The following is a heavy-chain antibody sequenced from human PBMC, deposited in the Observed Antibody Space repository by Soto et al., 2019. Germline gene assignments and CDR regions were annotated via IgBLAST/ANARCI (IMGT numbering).Heavy chain of an antibody. J-gene: IGHJ4*02. D-gene: IGHD2-15*01. V-gene: IGHV3-74*01. Sequence: VQLVESGGGLVQPGGSLRLSCAASGFTFSSYWMHWVRQAPGKGLVWVSRINSDGISTSYADSVKGGFTISRDNAKNTLYLQMNSLRAEDTAVYYCVRTSLVVAAATREDYWGQGTLVTVSS. CDR1: GFTFSSYW. CDR3: VRTSLVVAAATREDY. CDR2: INSDGIST.